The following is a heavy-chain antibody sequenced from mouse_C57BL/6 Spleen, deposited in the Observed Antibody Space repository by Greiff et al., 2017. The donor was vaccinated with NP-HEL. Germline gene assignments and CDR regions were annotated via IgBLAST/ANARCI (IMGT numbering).Heavy chain of an antibody. CDR2: IRNNANGYTT. D-gene: IGHD1-1*01. V-gene: IGHV7-3*01. CDR3: ERYYGFFYAMDY. Sequence: DVMLVEPGGGLVQPGGSLSLSCAASGFTFTDYYMSWVRQPPGKALEWLGFIRNNANGYTTEYSASVKGRFTISRDNDQSILYLQTNDLRAEYSATYYCERYYGFFYAMDYWGQGASVTVSS. J-gene: IGHJ4*01. CDR1: GFTFTDYY.